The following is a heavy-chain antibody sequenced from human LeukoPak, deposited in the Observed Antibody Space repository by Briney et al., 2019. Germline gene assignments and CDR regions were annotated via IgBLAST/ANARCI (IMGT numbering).Heavy chain of an antibody. V-gene: IGHV1-18*01. CDR2: ISAYNGNT. J-gene: IGHJ5*02. Sequence: VASVKVSCKASGYTFTSYGISWVRQAPGQGLEWMGWISAYNGNTNYAQKLQGRVTMTTDTSTSTAYMELRSLRSDDTAAYYCARVLSSSWPPKYNWFDPWGQGTLVTVSS. CDR1: GYTFTSYG. D-gene: IGHD6-13*01. CDR3: ARVLSSSWPPKYNWFDP.